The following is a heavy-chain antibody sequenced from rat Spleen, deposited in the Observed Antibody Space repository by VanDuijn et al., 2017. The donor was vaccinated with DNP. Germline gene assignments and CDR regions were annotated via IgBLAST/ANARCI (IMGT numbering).Heavy chain of an antibody. CDR3: TREGTALFAY. J-gene: IGHJ3*01. CDR1: GFSVTSYG. D-gene: IGHD1-11*01. V-gene: IGHV2S8*01. CDR2: ISNGGIT. Sequence: QVQLKESGPGLVQPSQTLSLTCTVSGFSVTSYGVSWVRQPPGKGLEWIAAISNGGITYYKSALRSRLSISRDTSKNQVFIKMNGLQTEDTAFYFCTREGTALFAYWGQGTLVTVSS.